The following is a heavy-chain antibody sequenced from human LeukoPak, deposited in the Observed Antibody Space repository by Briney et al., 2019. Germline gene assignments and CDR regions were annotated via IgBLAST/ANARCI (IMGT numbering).Heavy chain of an antibody. CDR3: ARGVVVVPAANPFDY. CDR1: GFTLSSYE. V-gene: IGHV3-48*03. D-gene: IGHD2-2*01. Sequence: GGSLRLSCAASGFTLSSYEMNWVRQAPGKGLEWVSYISSSGSTIYYADSVKGRFTISRDNAKNSLYLQMNSLRAEDTAVYYCARGVVVVPAANPFDYWGQGTLVAVSS. J-gene: IGHJ4*02. CDR2: ISSSGSTI.